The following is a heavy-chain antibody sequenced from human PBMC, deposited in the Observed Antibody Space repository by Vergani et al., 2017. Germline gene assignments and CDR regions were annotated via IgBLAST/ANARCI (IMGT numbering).Heavy chain of an antibody. D-gene: IGHD6-19*01. J-gene: IGHJ4*02. CDR2: INHSGST. Sequence: QVQLPQWGAGLLKPSETLSLTCAVYGGSFSGYYWSWIRQPPGKGLEWIGEINHSGSTNYNPSLKSRVTISVDTSKNQFSLKLSSVTAADTAVYYCARRSIAVAGTPFDYWGQGTLVTVSS. V-gene: IGHV4-34*01. CDR1: GGSFSGYY. CDR3: ARRSIAVAGTPFDY.